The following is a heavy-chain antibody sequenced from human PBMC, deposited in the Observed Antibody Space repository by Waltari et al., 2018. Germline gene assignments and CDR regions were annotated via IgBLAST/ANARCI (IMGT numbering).Heavy chain of an antibody. D-gene: IGHD2-15*01. J-gene: IGHJ6*02. CDR1: W. V-gene: IGHV3-74*01. Sequence: WMCWVRQVPGKGLVWVSTITSDGSRTSYADSVKGRFTISRDNAKNTLYLQTNSLRAEDTAVYYCASHRPGGYGMDVWGHGTTVTVSS. CDR2: ITSDGSRT. CDR3: ASHRPGGYGMDV.